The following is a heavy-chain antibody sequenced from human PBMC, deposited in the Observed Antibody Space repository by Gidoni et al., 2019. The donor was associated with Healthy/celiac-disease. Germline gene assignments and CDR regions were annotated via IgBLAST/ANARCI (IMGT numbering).Heavy chain of an antibody. V-gene: IGHV4-30-4*01. CDR1: GGSISSGDYY. D-gene: IGHD2-15*01. J-gene: IGHJ4*02. CDR3: ARARCSGGSCYSRAIDY. CDR2: IYYSGST. Sequence: QVQLQESGPGLVKPSQTLSLTCTVSGGSISSGDYYWSWIRQPPGKGLEWIGYIYYSGSTYYNPSLKSRVTISVDTSKNQFSLKLSSVTAADTAVYYCARARCSGGSCYSRAIDYWGQGTLVTVSS.